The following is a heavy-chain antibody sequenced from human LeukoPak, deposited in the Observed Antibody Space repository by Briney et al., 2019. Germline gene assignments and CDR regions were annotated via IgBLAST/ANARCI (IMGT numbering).Heavy chain of an antibody. V-gene: IGHV4-39*01. CDR3: ARRYSSGWD. CDR1: GGSISSSSYY. J-gene: IGHJ4*02. CDR2: IYYSGST. D-gene: IGHD6-19*01. Sequence: PSETLSFTCTVSGGSISSSSYYWGWIRQPPGKGLEWIGSIYYSGSTYYNPSLKSRVTISVDTSKNQFSLKLSSVTAADTAVYYCARRYSSGWDWGQGTLVTVSS.